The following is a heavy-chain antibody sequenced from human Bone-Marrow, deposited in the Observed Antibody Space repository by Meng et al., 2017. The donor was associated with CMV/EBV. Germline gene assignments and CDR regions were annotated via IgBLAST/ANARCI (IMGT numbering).Heavy chain of an antibody. D-gene: IGHD2-2*02. CDR2: IYRDGNYT. CDR3: ARVPWDIVVVPAAIDFDY. V-gene: IGHV3-74*01. J-gene: IGHJ4*02. CDR1: GFTFSNYW. Sequence: GGSLRLSCVASGFTFSNYWMHWVRQAPGKGLMWVSRIYRDGNYTDYADSVKGRFTISRDNAKNTVFLQMNSLRVEDTAVYYCARVPWDIVVVPAAIDFDYWGQGTLVTVSS.